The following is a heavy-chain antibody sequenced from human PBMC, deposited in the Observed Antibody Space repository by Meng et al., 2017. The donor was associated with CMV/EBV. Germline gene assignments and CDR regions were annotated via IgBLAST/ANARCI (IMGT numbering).Heavy chain of an antibody. Sequence: QETGPGLGKPSQTLSLTCTVSGGSISSGYYYWSWIRQPPGKGLEWIGYIYYSGSTYYNPSLKSRVTISVDTSKNQFSLKLSSVTAADTAVYYCARDNRRGGVDYWGQGTLVTVSS. CDR1: GGSISSGYYY. J-gene: IGHJ4*02. D-gene: IGHD3-3*01. CDR2: IYYSGST. CDR3: ARDNRRGGVDY. V-gene: IGHV4-30-4*08.